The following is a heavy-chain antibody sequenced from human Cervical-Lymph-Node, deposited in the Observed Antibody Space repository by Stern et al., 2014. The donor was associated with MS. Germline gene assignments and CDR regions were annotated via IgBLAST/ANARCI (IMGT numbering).Heavy chain of an antibody. CDR2: IYPGDSET. CDR1: GNKFSIYW. CDR3: ARQTTAWASDV. Sequence: VQLVHSGAELIRPGESRKISCKGSGNKFSIYWIAWVSQMPGKGLEWMWSIYPGDSETRYSPSFQGQVTMSADKSTSTAYLQWSSLNASDTAMYFCARQTTAWASDVWGQGTLVTVSS. J-gene: IGHJ4*02. D-gene: IGHD1-14*01. V-gene: IGHV5-51*01.